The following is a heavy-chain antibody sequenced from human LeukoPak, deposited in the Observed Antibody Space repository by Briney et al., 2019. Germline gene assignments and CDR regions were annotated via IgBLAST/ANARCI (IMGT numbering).Heavy chain of an antibody. CDR1: GFTFSSYW. CDR2: IKQDESEK. CDR3: ARPTYSYGSGSYYGY. Sequence: GGSLRLSCAASGFTFSSYWMSWVRQAPGKGLEWVAIIKQDESEKYYVDSVKGRFTISRDNAKNSLYLQMNSLRAEDTAVYYCARPTYSYGSGSYYGYWGQGTLVTVSS. D-gene: IGHD3-10*01. J-gene: IGHJ4*02. V-gene: IGHV3-7*01.